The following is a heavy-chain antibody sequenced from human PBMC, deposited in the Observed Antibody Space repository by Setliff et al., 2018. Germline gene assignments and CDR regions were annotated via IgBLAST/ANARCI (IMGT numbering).Heavy chain of an antibody. J-gene: IGHJ5*02. CDR3: TRGAGGGRCYSCWFDP. CDR2: MNPYSGNT. V-gene: IGHV1-8*02. CDR1: GYTFNNYD. Sequence: ASVKVSCKASGYTFNNYDINWVRQAPGQGLEWMGWMNPYSGNTGYAQKFQGRVTMTRNTSTSTAYMELSSLRSEDTAVYYCTRGAGGGRCYSCWFDPWGQGTLVTVSS. D-gene: IGHD2-15*01.